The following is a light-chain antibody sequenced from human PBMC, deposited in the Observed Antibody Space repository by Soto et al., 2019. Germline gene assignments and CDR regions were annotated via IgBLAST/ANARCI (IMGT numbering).Light chain of an antibody. CDR1: QSVSSY. CDR3: QQYNNWPPIT. V-gene: IGKV3D-15*01. J-gene: IGKJ5*01. Sequence: EIVLTQSPATLSLSPGERATLSFRASQSVSSYLAWYQQKPGQAPRLLIYGASSRATGIPDRFSGSGSGTEFTLTISSLQSEDFAVYYCQQYNNWPPITFGQGTRLEIK. CDR2: GAS.